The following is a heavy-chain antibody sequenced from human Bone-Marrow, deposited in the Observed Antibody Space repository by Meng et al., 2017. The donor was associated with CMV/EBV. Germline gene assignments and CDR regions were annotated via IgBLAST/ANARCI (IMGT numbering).Heavy chain of an antibody. Sequence: GESLKISCAASGFIFSDSTIHWVRQASGKGLEWVGRIRSKANHYATAYGASVKGRITISRDDSKNTAHLQLNSLKSEDTAVYYCARDTRRGLELTYYYGMDVWGQGTTVTFYS. CDR1: GFIFSDST. CDR2: IRSKANHYAT. CDR3: ARDTRRGLELTYYYGMDV. V-gene: IGHV3-73*01. D-gene: IGHD1-7*01. J-gene: IGHJ6*02.